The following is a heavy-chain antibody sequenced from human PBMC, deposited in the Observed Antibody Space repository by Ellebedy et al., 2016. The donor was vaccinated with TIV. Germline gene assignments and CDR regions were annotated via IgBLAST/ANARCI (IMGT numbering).Heavy chain of an antibody. CDR2: IHNSGTT. J-gene: IGHJ3*02. CDR3: ARTVITFLMVVVVPDAFDI. D-gene: IGHD2-15*01. V-gene: IGHV4-31*03. CDR1: GGAINSGAHY. Sequence: SETLSLXXTVSGGAINSGAHYWTWIRQHPGTGLEWIGHIHNSGTTYCNPSLKSRTTMSIEPSRNRFSLRLTSVTASDTATYYCARTVITFLMVVVVPDAFDIWGHGTTVTVSS.